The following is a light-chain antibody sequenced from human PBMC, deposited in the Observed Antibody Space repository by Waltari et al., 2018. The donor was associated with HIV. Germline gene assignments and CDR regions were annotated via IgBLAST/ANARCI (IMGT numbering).Light chain of an antibody. CDR2: AAS. Sequence: EIVLTQSPDTLSLSPGERATLSCRASETLSSNNLAWYQQQPGQAPSLLIYAASMRATGIPDRFSGSGSGTDFSLTISRLGPEDFAVFYCQHYGTSPPITFGQGTRLEIK. V-gene: IGKV3-20*01. J-gene: IGKJ5*01. CDR3: QHYGTSPPIT. CDR1: ETLSSNN.